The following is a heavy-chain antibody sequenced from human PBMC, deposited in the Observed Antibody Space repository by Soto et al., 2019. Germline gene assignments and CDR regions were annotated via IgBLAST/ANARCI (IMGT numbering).Heavy chain of an antibody. V-gene: IGHV3-9*01. J-gene: IGHJ6*03. CDR3: AKALFRYFYYYYMDV. CDR1: GFTFDDYA. Sequence: EVQLVESGGGLVQPGRSLRLSCAASGFTFDDYAMHWVRQAPGKGLEWVAGISYNSGSIGYADSVKGRFTISRDNAKNSLYLQMNSLRAEDTALYYCAKALFRYFYYYYMDVWGRGTTVTVSS. CDR2: ISYNSGSI.